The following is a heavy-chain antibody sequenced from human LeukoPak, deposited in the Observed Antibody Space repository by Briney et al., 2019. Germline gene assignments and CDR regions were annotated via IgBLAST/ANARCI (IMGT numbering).Heavy chain of an antibody. J-gene: IGHJ4*02. CDR2: ISGSGDST. Sequence: GGSLRLSCAASGFTFSSYAMSWVRQAPGKGLEWVPAISGSGDSTYYADSVKGRFTISRDNSKNTLYLQMNSLRAEDTAIYYCAKGTMMIIPLFEYWGQGTLVTVSS. D-gene: IGHD3-16*01. CDR3: AKGTMMIIPLFEY. CDR1: GFTFSSYA. V-gene: IGHV3-23*01.